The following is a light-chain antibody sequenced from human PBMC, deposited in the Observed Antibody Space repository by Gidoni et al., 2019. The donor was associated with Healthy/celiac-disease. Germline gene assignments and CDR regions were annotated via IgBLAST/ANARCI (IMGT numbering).Light chain of an antibody. V-gene: IGKV3-20*01. J-gene: IGKJ3*01. Sequence: EIVLKQSPGTLSLSPGERATLSCRARQSVSSSYLAWYQQKPGQAPRLLIYGASSRATGIPDRFSGIGSGTDFTLTISRLEPEDFAVYYCQQYGSSPFTFGPGTKVDIK. CDR2: GAS. CDR3: QQYGSSPFT. CDR1: QSVSSSY.